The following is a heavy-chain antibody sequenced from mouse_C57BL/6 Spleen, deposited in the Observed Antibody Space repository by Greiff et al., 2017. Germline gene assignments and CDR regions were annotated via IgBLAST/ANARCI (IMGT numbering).Heavy chain of an antibody. J-gene: IGHJ3*01. CDR3: TTDWYREWFAY. Sequence: EVQLQQSGAELVRPGASVKLSCTASGFNFTDYYMHWVKQRPEQGLEWIGRIDPEDGDTEYAPKFQGKATMTADTSSNTAYLQLSSLTSEDTAVYYCTTDWYREWFAYWGQGTLVTVSA. CDR2: IDPEDGDT. V-gene: IGHV14-1*01. CDR1: GFNFTDYY. D-gene: IGHD1-1*02.